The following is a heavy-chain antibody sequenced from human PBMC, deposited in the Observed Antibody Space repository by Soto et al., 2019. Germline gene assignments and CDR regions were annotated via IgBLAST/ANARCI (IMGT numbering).Heavy chain of an antibody. CDR1: GGSVSNGDYY. CDR2: IFYSGSA. CDR3: GRVCTWNDGLLGHYQHYGMAV. J-gene: IGHJ6*02. Sequence: QMQLQESGPGLVNPSQTLSLTCTVSGGSVSNGDYYWSWIRQPPGKGLEWIGYIFYSGSAHYNPPLTSRLTISIATSKSQFSQKLSSGTAAATAVYYCGRVCTWNDGLLGHYQHYGMAVWGQGTTVTVSS. V-gene: IGHV4-30-4*01. D-gene: IGHD1-1*01.